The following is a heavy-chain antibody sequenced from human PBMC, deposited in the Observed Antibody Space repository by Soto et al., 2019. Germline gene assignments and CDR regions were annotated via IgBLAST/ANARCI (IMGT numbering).Heavy chain of an antibody. CDR1: GYTFSDYY. D-gene: IGHD2-15*01. CDR2: ISPNNGAT. CDR3: ARGGEFCSTGSCNSSLGDAFDV. J-gene: IGHJ3*01. Sequence: ASVKVSCKASGYTFSDYYMHWVRQAPGQGLECMGWISPNNGATNYAQKFQDRVTMTRDASITTAYMELSRLRSDDTAVYYCARGGEFCSTGSCNSSLGDAFDVWGQGTTVTVSS. V-gene: IGHV1-2*02.